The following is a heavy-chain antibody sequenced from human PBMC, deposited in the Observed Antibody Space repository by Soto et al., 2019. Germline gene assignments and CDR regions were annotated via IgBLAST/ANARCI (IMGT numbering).Heavy chain of an antibody. Sequence: SGPTLVNTTHTLTPTCTFSGFSLSTDDVGVGWIRQPPGKALDWLAVIYWDDDKRYSPSLKSRLTLTKDTSKNQVLLTMTNMDPVDTATYFCARSKYSISSFDYWGQGALVTVSS. J-gene: IGHJ4*02. CDR1: GFSLSTDDVG. D-gene: IGHD6-6*01. CDR2: IYWDDDK. V-gene: IGHV2-5*02. CDR3: ARSKYSISSFDY.